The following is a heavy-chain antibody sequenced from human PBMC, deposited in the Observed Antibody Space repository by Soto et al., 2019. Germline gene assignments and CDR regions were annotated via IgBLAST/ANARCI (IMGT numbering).Heavy chain of an antibody. CDR1: GFTFSSYG. J-gene: IGHJ6*02. CDR2: ISYDGSNK. V-gene: IGHV3-30*18. Sequence: GGSLRLSCAASGFTFSSYGMHWVRQAPGKGLEWVAVISYDGSNKYYADSVKGRFTTSRGNSKNTLYLQKNSLRAEDTAVYYCAKDDYSNYSPYYYYYGMDVWGQGTTVTVSS. CDR3: AKDDYSNYSPYYYYYGMDV. D-gene: IGHD4-4*01.